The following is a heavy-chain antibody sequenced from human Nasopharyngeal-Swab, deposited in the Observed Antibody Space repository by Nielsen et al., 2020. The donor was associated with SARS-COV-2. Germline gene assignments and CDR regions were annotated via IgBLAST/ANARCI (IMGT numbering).Heavy chain of an antibody. CDR2: IIPIFGTA. D-gene: IGHD4-17*01. Sequence: WVRQAPGQGLEWMGGIIPIFGTANYAQKFQGRVTITADESTSTAYMELSSLRSEDTAVYYCAIGTGTTVTTWGGYWGQGTLVTVSS. CDR3: AIGTGTTVTTWGGY. J-gene: IGHJ4*02. V-gene: IGHV1-69*01.